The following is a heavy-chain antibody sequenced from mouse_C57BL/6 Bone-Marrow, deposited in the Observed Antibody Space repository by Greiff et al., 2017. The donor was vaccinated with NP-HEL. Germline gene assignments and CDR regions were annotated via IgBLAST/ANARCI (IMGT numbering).Heavy chain of an antibody. J-gene: IGHJ1*03. CDR1: GYTFTSYT. D-gene: IGHD1-1*01. CDR3: ARTITTVVAHWYFDV. V-gene: IGHV1-4*01. CDR2: INPSSGYT. Sequence: VHLVESGAELARPGASVKMSCKASGYTFTSYTMHWVKQRPGQGLEWIGYINPSSGYTKYNQKFKDKATLTADKSSSTAYMQLSSLTSEDSAVYYCARTITTVVAHWYFDVWGTGTTVTVSS.